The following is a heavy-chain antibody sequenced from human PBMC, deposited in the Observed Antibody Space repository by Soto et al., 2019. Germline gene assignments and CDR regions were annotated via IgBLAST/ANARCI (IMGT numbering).Heavy chain of an antibody. J-gene: IGHJ6*02. Sequence: QLQLQESGPGLVKPSETLSLTCTVSGGSISSSSYYWGWIRQPPGKGLEWIGSIYYSGYTYYNPSLRSGVTISVDTFKNQFSLKLSSVTAAGTSVYYCARHNGPLYVGYYYDMDVWGQGTTVTVSS. V-gene: IGHV4-39*01. CDR3: ARHNGPLYVGYYYDMDV. D-gene: IGHD3-16*01. CDR1: GGSISSSSYY. CDR2: IYYSGYT.